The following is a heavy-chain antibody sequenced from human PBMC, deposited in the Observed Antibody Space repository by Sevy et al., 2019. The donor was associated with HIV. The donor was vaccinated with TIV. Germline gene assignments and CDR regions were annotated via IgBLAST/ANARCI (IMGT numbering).Heavy chain of an antibody. J-gene: IGHJ6*03. Sequence: GGSLRLSCSASGFTFSSYAMHWVRQAPGKGLEYVPAISSNGGSTYYADSVKGRFTISRDNSKNTLYLQMSSLRAEDTAVYYCVKGKRVPYYYYMDVWGKGTTVTV. CDR2: ISSNGGST. V-gene: IGHV3-64D*06. CDR1: GFTFSSYA. D-gene: IGHD3-10*01. CDR3: VKGKRVPYYYYMDV.